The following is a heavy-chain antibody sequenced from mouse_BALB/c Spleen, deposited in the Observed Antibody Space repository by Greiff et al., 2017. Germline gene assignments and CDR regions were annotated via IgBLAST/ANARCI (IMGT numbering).Heavy chain of an antibody. V-gene: IGHV14-3*02. Sequence: DVKLQESGAELVKPGASVKLSCTASGFNIKDTYMHWVKQRPEQGLEWIGRIDPANGNTKYDPKFQGKATITADTSSNTAYLQLSSLTSEDTAVYCCAGNSYFDYWGQGTTLTVSS. CDR2: IDPANGNT. J-gene: IGHJ2*01. CDR3: AGNSYFDY. D-gene: IGHD2-1*01. CDR1: GFNIKDTY.